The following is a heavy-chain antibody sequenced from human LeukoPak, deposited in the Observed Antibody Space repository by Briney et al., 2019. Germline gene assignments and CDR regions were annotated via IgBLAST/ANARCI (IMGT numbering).Heavy chain of an antibody. Sequence: PGGSLRLSCAASGFTFSSYAMSWVRQAPGKGLEWVSAISGSGGSTYYADSVKGRFTISRDNSKNTLYPQMNSLRAEDTAVYYCAKPGVEWLSLNWFDPWGQGTLVTVSS. J-gene: IGHJ5*02. CDR2: ISGSGGST. D-gene: IGHD3-3*01. V-gene: IGHV3-23*01. CDR1: GFTFSSYA. CDR3: AKPGVEWLSLNWFDP.